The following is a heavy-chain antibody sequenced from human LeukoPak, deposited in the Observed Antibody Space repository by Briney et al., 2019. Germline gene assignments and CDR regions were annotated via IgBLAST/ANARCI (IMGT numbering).Heavy chain of an antibody. CDR2: IWYDGSNK. Sequence: GGSLRLSCAASGFTFSSYGMHWVRQAPGKGLEWVAVIWYDGSNKHYADSVKGRFTISRDNSKNTLYLQMNSLRAEDTAVYYCAKVSGNGDYPLDYWGQGTLVTVSS. D-gene: IGHD4-17*01. V-gene: IGHV3-33*06. J-gene: IGHJ4*02. CDR3: AKVSGNGDYPLDY. CDR1: GFTFSSYG.